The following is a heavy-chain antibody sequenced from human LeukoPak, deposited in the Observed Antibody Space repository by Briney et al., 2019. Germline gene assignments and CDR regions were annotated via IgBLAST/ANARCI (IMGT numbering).Heavy chain of an antibody. CDR1: GYTFTGYY. CDR3: AKGGRKWELPPNYFDY. V-gene: IGHV1-2*02. J-gene: IGHJ4*02. CDR2: INPNSGGT. Sequence: ASVKVSCKASGYTFTGYYMHWVRQAPGQGLEWMGWINPNSGGTNYAQKFQGRVTMTRDTSISTAYMELSRLRSDDTAVYYCAKGGRKWELPPNYFDYWGQGTLVTVSS. D-gene: IGHD1-26*01.